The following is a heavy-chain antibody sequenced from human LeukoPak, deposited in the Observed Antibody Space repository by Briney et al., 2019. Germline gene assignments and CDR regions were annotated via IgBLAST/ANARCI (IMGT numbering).Heavy chain of an antibody. CDR2: IYTSGST. CDR1: GGSISSYY. Sequence: SETLSLTCTVSGGSISSYYWSWIRQPAGKGLEWIGRIYTSGSTNYNPSLKSRVTISVDTSKNQFSLKLSSVTAADTAVYYCAREAAVVPAAYGYYYYFMDVWGKGTTVTVSS. D-gene: IGHD2-2*01. J-gene: IGHJ6*03. CDR3: AREAAVVPAAYGYYYYFMDV. V-gene: IGHV4-4*07.